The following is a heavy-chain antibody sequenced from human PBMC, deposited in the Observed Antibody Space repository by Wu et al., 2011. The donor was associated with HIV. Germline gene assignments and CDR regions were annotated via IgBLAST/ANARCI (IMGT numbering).Heavy chain of an antibody. CDR2: IIPIFGTT. J-gene: IGHJ6*02. Sequence: QVQLVQSGAEVKKPGSSVKVSCKASGGTFSSYAISWVRQAPGQGLEWMGGIIPIFGTTKYAQKFQGRVTITTDESTNTGYMELSSLRSEDTAVYYCARGERMDTSMDPNHYSYYGMDVWGQGTTVTVSS. V-gene: IGHV1-69*05. CDR3: ARGERMDTSMDPNHYSYYGMDV. D-gene: IGHD5-18*01. CDR1: GGTFSSYA.